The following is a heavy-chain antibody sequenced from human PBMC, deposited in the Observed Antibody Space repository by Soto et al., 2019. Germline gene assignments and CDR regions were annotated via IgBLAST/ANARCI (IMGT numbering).Heavy chain of an antibody. CDR3: ARNLYCYTSCCYYTGY. D-gene: IGHD2-2*01. CDR2: IYASGTT. V-gene: IGHV3-66*01. CDR1: EFSVSSNY. J-gene: IGHJ4*02. Sequence: EVQLVESGGGLVQPGESLRLSCAASEFSVSSNYMNWVRQAPGKGLEWVSVIYASGTTYYADCVRARFTISSDSSKYTPYLQMNSLRGEDTAVYYCARNLYCYTSCCYYTGYWGQGTLVCVSS.